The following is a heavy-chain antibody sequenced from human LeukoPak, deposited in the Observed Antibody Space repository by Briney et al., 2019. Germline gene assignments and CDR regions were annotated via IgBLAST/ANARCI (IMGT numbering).Heavy chain of an antibody. CDR3: AREYCSGGSCYFAFDI. CDR2: INHSGST. CDR1: GGSFSGYY. V-gene: IGHV4-34*01. D-gene: IGHD2-15*01. J-gene: IGHJ3*02. Sequence: PSETLSLTCAVYGGSFSGYYWSWLRQPPGKGLEWIGEINHSGSTNYNPSLKSRVTISVDTSKNQFSLKLSSVTAADTAVYYCAREYCSGGSCYFAFDIWGQETMVTVSS.